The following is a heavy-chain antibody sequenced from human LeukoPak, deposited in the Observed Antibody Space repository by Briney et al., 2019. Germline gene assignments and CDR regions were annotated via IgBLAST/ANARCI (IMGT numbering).Heavy chain of an antibody. CDR2: IRGKAYGGTT. V-gene: IGHV3-49*05. J-gene: IGHJ4*02. CDR1: GFTFGDYA. Sequence: KTGGSLRLSCTASGFTFGDYAMSWFRQAPGKGLEWVGFIRGKAYGGTTEYAASVKGRFTISRDDSKSIAYLQMNSLKTEDTAVYYCTRESITIFGVVPNYWGQGTLVTVSS. CDR3: TRESITIFGVVPNY. D-gene: IGHD3-3*01.